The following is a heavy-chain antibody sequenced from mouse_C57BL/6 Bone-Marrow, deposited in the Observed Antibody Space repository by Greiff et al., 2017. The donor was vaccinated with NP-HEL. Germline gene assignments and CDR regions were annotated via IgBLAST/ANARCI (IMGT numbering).Heavy chain of an antibody. J-gene: IGHJ4*01. V-gene: IGHV5-15*01. CDR3: ARRYYGSPYAMDY. CDR1: GFTFSDYG. Sequence: EVQLVESGGGLVQPGGSLKLSCAASGFTFSDYGMAWVRQAPRKGPEWVAFISNLAYSIYSADTVTGRFTISRENAKNTLYLEMSSLRSEDTAMYYCARRYYGSPYAMDYWGQGTSVTVSS. D-gene: IGHD1-1*01. CDR2: ISNLAYSI.